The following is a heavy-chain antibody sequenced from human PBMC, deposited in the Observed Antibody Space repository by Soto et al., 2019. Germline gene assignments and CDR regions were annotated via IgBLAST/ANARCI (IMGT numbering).Heavy chain of an antibody. V-gene: IGHV6-1*01. Sequence: SQTLSLTCAITGDSVSSNSAGWSWVRQSPSRGLEWLGRTYYRSKWYYEYAVSVRGRITINPDTSKNQFSLQLNSVTPEDTAVYFCARGEQYSGRIFDYWGQGTLVTVSS. CDR3: ARGEQYSGRIFDY. CDR2: TYYRSKWYY. J-gene: IGHJ4*01. CDR1: GDSVSSNSAG. D-gene: IGHD1-26*01.